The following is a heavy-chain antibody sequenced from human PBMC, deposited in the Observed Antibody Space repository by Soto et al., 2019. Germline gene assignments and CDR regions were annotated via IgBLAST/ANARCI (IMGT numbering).Heavy chain of an antibody. CDR2: INAGNGNT. D-gene: IGHD1-20*01. V-gene: IGHV1-3*05. J-gene: IGHJ4*02. CDR1: GYTFTSYA. Sequence: QVQLVQSGAEEKKPGASVKVSCKASGYTFTSYAMHWVRQAPGQRLEWMGWINAGNGNTKYSQKFQGRVTITRDTSASTAYMELSSLRSEETAVYYGARDKITGILDYWGQGTLVTVSS. CDR3: ARDKITGILDY.